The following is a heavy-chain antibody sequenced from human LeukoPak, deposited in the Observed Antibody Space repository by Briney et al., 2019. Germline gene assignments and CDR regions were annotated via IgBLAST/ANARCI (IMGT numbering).Heavy chain of an antibody. CDR2: IIPIFGTA. CDR1: GYTFTSYD. J-gene: IGHJ4*02. Sequence: ASVKVSCKASGYTFTSYDISWVRQAPGQGLEWMGGIIPIFGTANYAQKFQGRVTITADESTSTAYMELSSLRSEDTAVYYCARDSGSGYAYDYWGQGTPVTVSS. V-gene: IGHV1-69*13. D-gene: IGHD3-22*01. CDR3: ARDSGSGYAYDY.